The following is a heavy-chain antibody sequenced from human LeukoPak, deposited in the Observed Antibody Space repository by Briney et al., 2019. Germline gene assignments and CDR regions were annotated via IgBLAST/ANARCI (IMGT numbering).Heavy chain of an antibody. CDR2: IYTIGST. CDR1: GGSISSGSYN. CDR3: ARVVYDSTSGGFDY. Sequence: PSETLSLTCTVSGGSISSGSYNWSWIRQPAGKGLEWIGRIYTIGSTNYNPSLKSRVTISVDTSKNQFSLKLSSVTAADTAVYYCARVVYDSTSGGFDYWGQGTLVTVSS. V-gene: IGHV4-61*02. J-gene: IGHJ4*02. D-gene: IGHD3-22*01.